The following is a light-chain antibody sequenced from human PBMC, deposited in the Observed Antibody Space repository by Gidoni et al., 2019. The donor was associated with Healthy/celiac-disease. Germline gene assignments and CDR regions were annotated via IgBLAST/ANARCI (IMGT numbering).Light chain of an antibody. CDR3: SSYTSSSTPWV. CDR2: DVS. CDR1: SSDVGGYND. Sequence: QSALTQPAAVSGAPGQTITISGTGTSSDVGGYNDFSWYQQHPGKAPKLMIYDVSNRPSGVSTRFSGSKSGNTASLTISGLQAEDEADYYCSSYTSSSTPWVFGTGTKVTVL. V-gene: IGLV2-14*01. J-gene: IGLJ1*01.